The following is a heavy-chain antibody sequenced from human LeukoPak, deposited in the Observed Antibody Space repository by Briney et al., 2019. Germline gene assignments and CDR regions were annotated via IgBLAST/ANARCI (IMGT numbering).Heavy chain of an antibody. CDR2: ISSTSTYI. D-gene: IGHD5-24*01. Sequence: GGSLRLSCAASGFIFSSYSMNWVRHAPGKGLEWVPSISSTSTYIHYADSLEGRFTISRDNARNSLYLQINSLRVEDTAVYYCARVQRGEMATFDYWGQGTLVTVSS. J-gene: IGHJ4*02. CDR1: GFIFSSYS. CDR3: ARVQRGEMATFDY. V-gene: IGHV3-21*01.